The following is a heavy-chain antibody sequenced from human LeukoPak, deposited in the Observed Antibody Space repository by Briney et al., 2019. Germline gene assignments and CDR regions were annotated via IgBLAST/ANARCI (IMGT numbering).Heavy chain of an antibody. CDR3: ASFGSNVYYYGLDV. Sequence: SETLSLTCTVSGGSISTHFWSWIRQPPGKGLECIGYIYFSGTTHYNPSLKSRATMSLDTSKNQFSLNLSSVTAADTAVYYCASFGSNVYYYGLDVWGQGTTVTVSS. V-gene: IGHV4-4*08. CDR1: GGSISTHF. D-gene: IGHD2-8*01. CDR2: IYFSGTT. J-gene: IGHJ6*02.